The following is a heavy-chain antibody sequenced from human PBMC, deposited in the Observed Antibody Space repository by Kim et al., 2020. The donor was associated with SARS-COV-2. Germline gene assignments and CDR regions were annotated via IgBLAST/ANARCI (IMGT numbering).Heavy chain of an antibody. D-gene: IGHD2-2*01. J-gene: IGHJ4*02. CDR1: GGSISSYY. V-gene: IGHV4-59*01. CDR2: IYYSGST. Sequence: SETLSLTCTVSGGSISSYYWSWIRQPPGKGLEWIGYIYYSGSTNYNPSLKSRVTISVDTSKNQFSLKLSSVTAADTAVYYCARGYCSSTSCYEAYWGQGTLVTVSS. CDR3: ARGYCSSTSCYEAY.